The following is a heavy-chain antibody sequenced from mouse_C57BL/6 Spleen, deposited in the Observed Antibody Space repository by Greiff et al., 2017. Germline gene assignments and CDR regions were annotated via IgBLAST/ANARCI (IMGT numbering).Heavy chain of an antibody. D-gene: IGHD2-3*01. Sequence: QVQLQQSGAGLVKPGASVTMSCSASGYTFTSYWITWVKQRPGQGLEWIGDIFHGGGSTNYNAKFKSKATLTVDTSSSTSYMQLSSLTSEDSAVYYCARRKGWLLAIDYWGQGTSVTVSS. J-gene: IGHJ4*01. V-gene: IGHV1-55*01. CDR3: ARRKGWLLAIDY. CDR1: GYTFTSYW. CDR2: IFHGGGST.